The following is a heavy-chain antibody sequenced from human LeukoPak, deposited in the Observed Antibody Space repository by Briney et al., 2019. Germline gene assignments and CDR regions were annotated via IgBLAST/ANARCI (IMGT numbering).Heavy chain of an antibody. CDR2: ISAYNGNT. J-gene: IGHJ3*02. Sequence: ASVKVSCKASGYTFTSYGISWVRQAPGQGLEWMGWISAYNGNTNYAQKLQGRVTMTTDTSTSTAYMELRSLRSDDTAVYYCAREIRYYDSSAHAFDIWGQGTMVTVSS. V-gene: IGHV1-18*01. D-gene: IGHD3-22*01. CDR1: GYTFTSYG. CDR3: AREIRYYDSSAHAFDI.